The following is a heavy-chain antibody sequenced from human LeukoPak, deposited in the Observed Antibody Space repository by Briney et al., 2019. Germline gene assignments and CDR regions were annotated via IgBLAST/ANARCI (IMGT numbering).Heavy chain of an antibody. CDR2: IYPGDSDT. Sequence: GGSLQISCQGSGYSFTSYWIGWVRQMPGKGLEWMGIIYPGDSDTRYSPSFQGQVTISADKPISTAYLQWSSLKASDTAMYYCARLPYYYDSSGYNHAFDIWGQGTMVTVSS. V-gene: IGHV5-51*01. CDR3: ARLPYYYDSSGYNHAFDI. CDR1: GYSFTSYW. J-gene: IGHJ3*02. D-gene: IGHD3-22*01.